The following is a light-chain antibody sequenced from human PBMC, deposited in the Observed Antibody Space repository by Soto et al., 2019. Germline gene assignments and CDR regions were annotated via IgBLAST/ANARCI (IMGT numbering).Light chain of an antibody. CDR2: ATS. CDR3: LQYSSYPRT. V-gene: IGKV1-6*01. Sequence: AIQMTQSPSSLSVSVGDRVTIICRASQGIRNYLGWYQQRPGKAPKLLIYATSNLHSRVPSRFSGSGSGTDFTLTIRSLQHEDFAPYYCLQYSSYPRTFGQGNTVEIK. J-gene: IGKJ1*01. CDR1: QGIRNY.